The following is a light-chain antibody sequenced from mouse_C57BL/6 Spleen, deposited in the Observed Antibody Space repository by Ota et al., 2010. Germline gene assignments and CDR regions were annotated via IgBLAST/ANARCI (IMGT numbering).Light chain of an antibody. V-gene: IGKV8-19*01. CDR2: GAS. CDR1: QSLLNSGNQVNY. Sequence: DIVMTQSPSSLTVTAGEKVTMSCKSSQSLLNSGNQVNYLTWYQQKPGQPPKLLIYGASTRESGVPDRFTGSGSGTDFTLTISSVQAEDLAVYYCHQYLSSPTFGSGQVGNK. CDR3: HQYLSSPT. J-gene: IGKJ4*01.